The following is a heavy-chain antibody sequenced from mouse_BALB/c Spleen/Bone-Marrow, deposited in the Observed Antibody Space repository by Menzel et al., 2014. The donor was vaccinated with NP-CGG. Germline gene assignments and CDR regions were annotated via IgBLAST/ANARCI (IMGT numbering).Heavy chain of an antibody. CDR2: INTYNGNT. Sequence: VQLQQSGPGVVRPGVSVKISCKGSGYTFTDYPMHWVKQSHAKSLEWIGLINTYNGNTNYNQKFKGKATMTVDKSSSTAYMGLARLTSDDSAIYYRARLSPHPEFDYWGQGTTLTVSS. J-gene: IGHJ2*01. V-gene: IGHV1-67*01. CDR3: ARLSPHPEFDY. D-gene: IGHD6-2*01. CDR1: GYTFTDYP.